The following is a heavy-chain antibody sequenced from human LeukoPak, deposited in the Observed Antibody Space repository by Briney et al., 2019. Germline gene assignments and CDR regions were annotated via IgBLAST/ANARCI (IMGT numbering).Heavy chain of an antibody. V-gene: IGHV3-30*18. D-gene: IGHD6-13*01. CDR3: AKDCSSTWYYLDY. Sequence: GRSLRLSCAASGFTFSSYGMHWVRQAPGKGLEWVAVISYDGSDKNYADSVKGRFTISRDNSKNTLYLQMNSLRDEDTAVYYCAKDCSSTWYYLDYWGQGTLVTVSS. CDR2: ISYDGSDK. CDR1: GFTFSSYG. J-gene: IGHJ4*02.